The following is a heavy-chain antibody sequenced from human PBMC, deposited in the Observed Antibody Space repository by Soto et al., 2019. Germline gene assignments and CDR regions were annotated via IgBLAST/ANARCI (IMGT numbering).Heavy chain of an antibody. Sequence: EVRLVEYGGGLVQPGGSLRLSCAAYGVTVGNNYMGWVRRAPGKGLEWVSVTYSGGDTRYADSVKGRFTMSRVSTKNTVYLQMDSLRAEDTAVYFCARNVPVTDLGYWGQGSLVTVSS. D-gene: IGHD4-17*01. CDR1: GVTVGNNY. CDR2: TYSGGDT. CDR3: ARNVPVTDLGY. V-gene: IGHV3-66*01. J-gene: IGHJ4*02.